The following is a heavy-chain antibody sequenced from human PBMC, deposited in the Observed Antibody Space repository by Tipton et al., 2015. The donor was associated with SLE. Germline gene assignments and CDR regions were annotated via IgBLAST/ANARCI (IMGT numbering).Heavy chain of an antibody. CDR2: MNPNSGNT. V-gene: IGHV1-8*01. Sequence: QSGPEGKKPGASVRVSCKASGYTFTSYDINWVRQATGQGLEWMGWMNPNSGNTGYAQKFQGRVTMTRNTSISTAYMELSSLRSEDTAVYYCARGEYSSSKDAFDIWGQGTMVTVSS. D-gene: IGHD6-6*01. CDR1: GYTFTSYD. J-gene: IGHJ3*02. CDR3: ARGEYSSSKDAFDI.